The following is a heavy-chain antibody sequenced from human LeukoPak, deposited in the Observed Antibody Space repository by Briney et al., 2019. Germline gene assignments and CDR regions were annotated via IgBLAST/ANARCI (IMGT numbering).Heavy chain of an antibody. D-gene: IGHD4-17*01. J-gene: IGHJ4*02. V-gene: IGHV3-49*04. CDR3: TRGGLEDGDYIFDY. CDR2: IRSKAYGGTT. Sequence: QPGRSLRLSCTASGFTFSDFAMNWDRQAPGKGLEWVGFIRSKAYGGTTEYAASVKGRFTISRDDSKSIAYLQMISLKSEDAAVYYCTRGGLEDGDYIFDYWGQGTRVTVSS. CDR1: GFTFSDFA.